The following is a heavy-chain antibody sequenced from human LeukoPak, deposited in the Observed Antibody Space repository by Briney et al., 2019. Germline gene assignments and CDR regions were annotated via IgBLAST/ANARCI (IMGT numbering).Heavy chain of an antibody. J-gene: IGHJ4*02. V-gene: IGHV3-66*02. CDR3: ARQAAAGLDY. CDR1: GFTVDDTY. Sequence: PGGSLRLSCAASGFTVDDTYMSWVRQAPGKGLEWVSVVYSGGRTFYADSVKGRFTISRDNSKNTVYLQMKSLRADDTAAYYCARQAAAGLDYWGQGTLVTVSS. CDR2: VYSGGRT. D-gene: IGHD6-13*01.